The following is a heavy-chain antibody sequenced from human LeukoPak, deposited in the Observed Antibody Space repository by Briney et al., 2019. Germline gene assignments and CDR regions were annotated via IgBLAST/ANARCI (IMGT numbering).Heavy chain of an antibody. CDR1: GDSVDTIDYY. CDR2: MYHTGSS. V-gene: IGHV4-61*08. CDR3: AGDQGGSAHRHAFDI. Sequence: SETLSLTCTVSGDSVDTIDYYWRWIRQPPGKGLEWIGYMYHTGSSIYSPSLKSRLTISVDTSKNQFSLNLSSMTAADTAVYYCAGDQGGSAHRHAFDIWGQGTLVTVSS. J-gene: IGHJ3*02. D-gene: IGHD1-26*01.